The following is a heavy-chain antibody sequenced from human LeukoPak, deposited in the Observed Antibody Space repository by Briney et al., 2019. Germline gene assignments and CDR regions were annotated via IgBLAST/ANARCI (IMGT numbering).Heavy chain of an antibody. CDR1: GFTFGGYG. CDR3: ARIGNSTSWANFDY. V-gene: IGHV3-30*02. J-gene: IGHJ4*02. Sequence: GGSLRLSCAGSGFTFGGYGMHWVRQAPGKGLEWVASIRTDGGEKYHADSVQGRFSISRDNSKNTLYLQMDSLRAEDTALYYCARIGNSTSWANFDYWGQGTLVTVSS. D-gene: IGHD6-13*01. CDR2: IRTDGGEK.